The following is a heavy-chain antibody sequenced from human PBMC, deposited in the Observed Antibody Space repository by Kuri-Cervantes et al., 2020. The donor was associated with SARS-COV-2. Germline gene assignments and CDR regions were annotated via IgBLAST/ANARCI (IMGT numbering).Heavy chain of an antibody. CDR3: ARDRPTRVVLGNAFDI. CDR2: ISSSGSTI. CDR1: GFTFSDYY. Sequence: GGSLRLSCAASGFTFSDYYMSWIRQAPGKGLEWVSYISSSGSTIYYADSVKGRFTISRDNSKNSLYLQMNSLRAEDTAVYYCARDRPTRVVLGNAFDIWGQGTMVNVSS. D-gene: IGHD2-2*01. J-gene: IGHJ3*02. V-gene: IGHV3-11*04.